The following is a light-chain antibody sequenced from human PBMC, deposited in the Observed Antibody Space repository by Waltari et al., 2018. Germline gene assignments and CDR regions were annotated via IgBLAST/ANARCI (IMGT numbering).Light chain of an antibody. CDR3: QQSYTTPWT. J-gene: IGKJ1*01. CDR2: AAS. Sequence: DIQMTQSPSSLSASVGDRVAIACRASQTMTNNLNWYQQQPGKAPKLLIYAASSLQSGVPSRFSGSGSGTHFTLTISSLQPEDFATYYCQQSYTTPWTFGQGTAVEIK. V-gene: IGKV1-39*01. CDR1: QTMTNN.